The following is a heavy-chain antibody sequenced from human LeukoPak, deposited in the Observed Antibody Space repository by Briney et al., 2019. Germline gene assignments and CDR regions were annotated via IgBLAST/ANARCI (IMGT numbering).Heavy chain of an antibody. V-gene: IGHV1-3*01. CDR3: ARVSSGWGFDY. CDR2: INAGNGNT. Sequence: GASGKVSCKASGYTFTSYAMHWVRQAPGQRLEWMGWINAGNGNTKYSQKFQGRVTIIRDTSASTAYMELSSLRSEDTAVYYCARVSSGWGFDYWGQGTLVTVSS. D-gene: IGHD6-19*01. J-gene: IGHJ4*02. CDR1: GYTFTSYA.